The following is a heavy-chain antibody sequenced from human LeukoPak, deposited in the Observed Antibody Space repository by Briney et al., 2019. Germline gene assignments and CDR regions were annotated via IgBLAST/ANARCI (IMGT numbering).Heavy chain of an antibody. Sequence: PGGSLRLSCAASGFTFSSYAMHWVRQAPGKGLEWVAVISYDGSNKYYADSVKGRFTISRDNSKNTLYLQMNSLRAEDTAVYYCARDYCGGDCYSDYWGQGTLVTVSS. D-gene: IGHD2-21*02. CDR3: ARDYCGGDCYSDY. J-gene: IGHJ4*02. CDR1: GFTFSSYA. V-gene: IGHV3-30-3*01. CDR2: ISYDGSNK.